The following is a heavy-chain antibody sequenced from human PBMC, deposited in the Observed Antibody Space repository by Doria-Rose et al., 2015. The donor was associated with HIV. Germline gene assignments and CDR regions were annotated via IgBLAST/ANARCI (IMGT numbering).Heavy chain of an antibody. V-gene: IGHV3-53*01. D-gene: IGHD3-10*01. Sequence: CEASGFTFSTYMSWVRQAPGKGLEWVSVIYRGGSTEYADSVKGRFTLSRDNSKNTLYLQMNSLRAEDTAVYYCARWWDTMVRGVIQPLFDYWGQGTLVTVSS. J-gene: IGHJ4*02. CDR1: GFTFSTY. CDR3: ARWWDTMVRGVIQPLFDY. CDR2: IYRGGST.